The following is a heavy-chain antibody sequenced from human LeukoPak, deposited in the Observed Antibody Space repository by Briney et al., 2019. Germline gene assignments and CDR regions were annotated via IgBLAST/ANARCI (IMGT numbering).Heavy chain of an antibody. CDR3: ATDGGIAAAGTVYYYYYGMDV. Sequence: GASVKVSCTVSGYTLTELSMHWVRQAPGKGLEWMGGFDPEDGETIYAQKFQGRVTVTEDTSTDTAYMELSSLRSEDTAVYYCATDGGIAAAGTVYYYYYGMDVWGQGTTVTVSS. CDR2: FDPEDGET. V-gene: IGHV1-24*01. J-gene: IGHJ6*02. D-gene: IGHD6-13*01. CDR1: GYTLTELS.